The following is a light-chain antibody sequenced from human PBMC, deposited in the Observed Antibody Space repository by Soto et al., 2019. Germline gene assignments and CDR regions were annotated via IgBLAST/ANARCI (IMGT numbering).Light chain of an antibody. J-gene: IGKJ4*02. CDR2: AAS. CDR3: QQYYSYPLT. V-gene: IGKV1-8*01. Sequence: IRMTQSTSSLRASTGDRVTITCRTTHSISSYLAWYQQKPGKAPKLLIYAASTWQSGVPARFSGSGSGTDFTLTISCLQSEDFATYYCQQYYSYPLTFGGGTKVDIK. CDR1: HSISSY.